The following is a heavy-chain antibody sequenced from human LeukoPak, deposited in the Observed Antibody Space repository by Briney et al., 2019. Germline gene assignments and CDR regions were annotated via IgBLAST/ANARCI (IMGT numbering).Heavy chain of an antibody. CDR3: ARDLTDSSGYYGY. D-gene: IGHD3-22*01. Sequence: GGSLRLSCAASGFTFSDYYMSWIRQAPGKGLEWVSYISSSSSYTNYADSVKGRFTISRDNAKNSLYLQMNSLRAEDTAVYYCARDLTDSSGYYGYWGQGTLVTVSS. CDR1: GFTFSDYY. J-gene: IGHJ4*02. V-gene: IGHV3-11*05. CDR2: ISSSSSYT.